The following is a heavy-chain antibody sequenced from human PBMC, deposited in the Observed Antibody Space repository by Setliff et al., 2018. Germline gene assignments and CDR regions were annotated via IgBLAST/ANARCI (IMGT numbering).Heavy chain of an antibody. CDR3: ARVKAPALYYYMDV. J-gene: IGHJ6*03. V-gene: IGHV1-2*06. CDR2: INPNSGGT. Sequence: ASVKVSCKASGYTFTSYAFSWVRQAPGQGLEWMGRINPNSGGTNYAQKFQGRVTMTRDTSISTAYMELSRLRSDDTAVYYCARVKAPALYYYMDVWGKGTTVTVSS. CDR1: GYTFTSYA. D-gene: IGHD3-16*02.